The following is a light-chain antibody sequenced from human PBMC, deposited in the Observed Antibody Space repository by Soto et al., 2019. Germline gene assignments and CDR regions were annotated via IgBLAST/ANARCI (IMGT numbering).Light chain of an antibody. CDR3: GSYSDTKSLG. V-gene: IGLV2-8*01. Sequence: QSALAQPPSASGSPGQSVTISCTGTSSDIGGYNSVSWYQQHPGKASKVMIYDVTKRPSGDPDRFSGSKSGDTASLTVSALQAEDEADYYCGSYSDTKSLGFGTGTKVTVL. CDR1: SSDIGGYNS. J-gene: IGLJ1*01. CDR2: DVT.